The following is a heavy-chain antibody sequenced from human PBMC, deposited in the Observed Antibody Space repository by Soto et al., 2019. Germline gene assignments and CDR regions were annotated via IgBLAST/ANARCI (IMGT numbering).Heavy chain of an antibody. CDR2: FYSSGST. D-gene: IGHD6-19*01. J-gene: IGHJ5*02. V-gene: IGHV4-39*01. CDR3: ARLRPTYSSGPHWFDP. CDR1: GGSISSSSYY. Sequence: QLQLHGSGPGLVKPSETLSLTCTVSGGSISSSSYYWGWIRQPPGKGLEWIGTFYSSGSTYYNPSLKSRVTISVDTSKNQFSLKLSSVTAADTAVYYCARLRPTYSSGPHWFDPWGQGTLVTVSS.